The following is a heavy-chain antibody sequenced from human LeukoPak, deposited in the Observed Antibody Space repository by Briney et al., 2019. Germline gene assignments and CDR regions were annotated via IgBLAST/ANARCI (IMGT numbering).Heavy chain of an antibody. CDR1: GYTFTGYY. CDR3: ARDGGRGAADYYYCYYMDV. D-gene: IGHD6-25*01. V-gene: IGHV1-2*02. CDR2: INPNRGGT. J-gene: IGHJ6*03. Sequence: GASVKVSCKASGYTFTGYYMHWVRQAPGQGLEWMGWINPNRGGTNYAQKFQGRVTMTRDTSISTAYMELSRLRSDDTAVYYCARDGGRGAADYYYCYYMDVWGKGTTVTISS.